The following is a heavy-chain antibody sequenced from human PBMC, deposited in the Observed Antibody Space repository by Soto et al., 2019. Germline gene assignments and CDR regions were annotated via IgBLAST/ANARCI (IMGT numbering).Heavy chain of an antibody. CDR2: IRYDGSNI. CDR1: GLVFSGHG. V-gene: IGHV3-33*01. D-gene: IGHD1-26*01. J-gene: IGHJ4*02. CDR3: ARDGVGATTFFGYFAY. Sequence: PGGSLRLSSEASGLVFSGHGMHWVRQAPGNGLQWVAVIRYDGSNIYYADSVKGRFTMSRDNSQNTLYLQMNSLRAEDTAVYYCARDGVGATTFFGYFAYWDQGALVTVS.